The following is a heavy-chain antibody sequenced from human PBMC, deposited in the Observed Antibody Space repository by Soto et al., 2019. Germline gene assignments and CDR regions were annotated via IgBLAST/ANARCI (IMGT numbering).Heavy chain of an antibody. J-gene: IGHJ5*02. CDR2: INPNSGGT. Sequence: QVQLVQSGAEVKKPGASVKVSCKASGYTFTDYYIHWVRQAPGQGLEWMGWINPNSGGTNYAQKFQGSVTMTRDTSISTAYMELSRLRSDDTAVYYCARSPPGDSKTNWFDPWGQGTLVTVSS. CDR3: ARSPPGDSKTNWFDP. D-gene: IGHD4-4*01. CDR1: GYTFTDYY. V-gene: IGHV1-2*02.